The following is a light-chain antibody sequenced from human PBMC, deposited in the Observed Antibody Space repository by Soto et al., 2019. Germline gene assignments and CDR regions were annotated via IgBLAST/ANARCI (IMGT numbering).Light chain of an antibody. CDR2: EVS. J-gene: IGLJ1*01. V-gene: IGLV2-8*01. Sequence: QSALTQPPSASGSPGQSVTISCTGTSSDVGGYNYVSWYQQHPGKAPKLMIYEVSNRPSGVPDRFSGSKSGNTASLTVSGLQAEDEADYYCSSYAGNNNLIFGTGTKVTVL. CDR3: SSYAGNNNLI. CDR1: SSDVGGYNY.